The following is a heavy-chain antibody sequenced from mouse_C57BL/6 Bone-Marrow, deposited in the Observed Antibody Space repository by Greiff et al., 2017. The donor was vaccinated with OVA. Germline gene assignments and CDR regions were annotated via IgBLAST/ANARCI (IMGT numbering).Heavy chain of an antibody. Sequence: VQGVESGPGLVQPSQSLSITCTVSGFSLTSYGVHWVRQSPGKGLEWLGVIWRGGSTDYNAAFMSRLSITKDNSKSQVFFKMNSLQADDTAIYYGAKRYYGSSNYYAMDYWGQGTSVTVSS. CDR3: AKRYYGSSNYYAMDY. CDR2: IWRGGST. D-gene: IGHD1-1*01. V-gene: IGHV2-5*01. CDR1: GFSLTSYG. J-gene: IGHJ4*01.